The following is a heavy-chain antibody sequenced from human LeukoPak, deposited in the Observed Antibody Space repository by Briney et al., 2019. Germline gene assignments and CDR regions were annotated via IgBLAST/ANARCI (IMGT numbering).Heavy chain of an antibody. CDR1: GGTFSSYA. V-gene: IGHV1-69*05. CDR2: IIPIFGTA. D-gene: IGHD3-22*01. CDR3: ARDNPDGSGYWFDP. Sequence: SVKVSCKASGGTFSSYAISWVRQAPGQGLEWMGGIIPIFGTANYAQKFQGRVTITTDESTSTAYMELSSLRSEDTAVYYRARDNPDGSGYWFDPWGQGTLVTVSS. J-gene: IGHJ5*02.